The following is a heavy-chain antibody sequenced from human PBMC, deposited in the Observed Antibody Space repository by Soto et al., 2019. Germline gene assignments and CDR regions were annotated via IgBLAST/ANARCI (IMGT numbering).Heavy chain of an antibody. CDR2: IDWDDGK. CDR1: GFSLTTSGMC. Sequence: GPTLVNPTQTLTLTCSFSGFSLTTSGMCVGWIRQPPGKALEWLALIDWDDGKFYSPSLKTRLTISKDTSKNQVVLTMTNMDPVDTATYFCARITQGDYFWFDPWGPGTLVTVSS. J-gene: IGHJ5*02. CDR3: ARITQGDYFWFDP. D-gene: IGHD3-22*01. V-gene: IGHV2-70*01.